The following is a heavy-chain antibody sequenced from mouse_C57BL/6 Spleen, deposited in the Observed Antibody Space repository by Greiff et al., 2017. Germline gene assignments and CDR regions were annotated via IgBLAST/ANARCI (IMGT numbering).Heavy chain of an antibody. V-gene: IGHV5-12*01. Sequence: EVQRVESGGGLVQPGGSLKLSCAASGFTFSDYYMYWVRQTPEKRLEWVAYISNGGGSTYYPDTVKGRFTISRDNAKNTLYLQMSRLKSEDTAMYYCARRGLPSYYYAMDYWGQGTSVTVSS. CDR3: ARRGLPSYYYAMDY. CDR2: ISNGGGST. D-gene: IGHD2-2*01. CDR1: GFTFSDYY. J-gene: IGHJ4*01.